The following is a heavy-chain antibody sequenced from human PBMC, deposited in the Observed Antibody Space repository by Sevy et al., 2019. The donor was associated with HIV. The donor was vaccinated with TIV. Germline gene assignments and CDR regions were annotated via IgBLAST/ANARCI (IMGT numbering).Heavy chain of an antibody. J-gene: IGHJ2*01. Sequence: GGSLRLSCAASGFAFSSYAMSWVRQAPGKGPEWVSGITGRGDRTHYADSVKGRFTISRDNSKNTLYLQMNSLRAEDTAICYCAKELFGAATAFYWYFDLWGRGTLVTVSS. V-gene: IGHV3-23*01. D-gene: IGHD6-13*01. CDR2: ITGRGDRT. CDR3: AKELFGAATAFYWYFDL. CDR1: GFAFSSYA.